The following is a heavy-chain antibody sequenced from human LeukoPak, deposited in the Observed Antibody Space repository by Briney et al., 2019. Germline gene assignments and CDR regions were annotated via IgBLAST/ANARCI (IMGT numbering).Heavy chain of an antibody. CDR3: ARVATASFDQ. CDR2: IYPGDSDT. J-gene: IGHJ4*02. CDR1: GYSFTTYW. V-gene: IGHV5-51*01. D-gene: IGHD2-15*01. Sequence: GESLKISCRGSGYSFTTYWIAWVRQMPGKGLEWMGIIYPGDSDTRHSPSFQGQVTISVAKSISTVYLQWSSLKASDTATYYCARVATASFDQWGQGTLVTVSS.